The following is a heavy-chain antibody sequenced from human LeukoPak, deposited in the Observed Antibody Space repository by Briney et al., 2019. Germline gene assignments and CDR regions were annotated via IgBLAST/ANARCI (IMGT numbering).Heavy chain of an antibody. CDR1: GFTFSSYG. D-gene: IGHD3-22*01. CDR3: AKDYYDSSGYTDYGT. CDR2: ISYDGSKK. Sequence: GRSLRLSCAASGFTFSSYGMHWVRQAPGKGLEWVAVISYDGSKKYYADSVKGRFTISRDNSKNTLYLQMNSLRAEDTAVYYCAKDYYDSSGYTDYGTWGQGTLVTVSS. J-gene: IGHJ4*02. V-gene: IGHV3-30*18.